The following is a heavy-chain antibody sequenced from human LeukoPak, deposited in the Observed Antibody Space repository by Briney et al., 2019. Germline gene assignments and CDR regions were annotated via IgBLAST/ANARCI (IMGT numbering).Heavy chain of an antibody. D-gene: IGHD3-3*01. J-gene: IGHJ4*02. CDR2: IFEDGSKE. V-gene: IGHV3-33*01. Sequence: GGSLRLSCAASGFSFSNYGMHWVRQAPGKGLEWVAVIFEDGSKEYFADSVKGRFTISRDNSKNTVLLQMNSLRAEDTAVFYCARDFKSGYVDSWGQGTLVTVSS. CDR1: GFSFSNYG. CDR3: ARDFKSGYVDS.